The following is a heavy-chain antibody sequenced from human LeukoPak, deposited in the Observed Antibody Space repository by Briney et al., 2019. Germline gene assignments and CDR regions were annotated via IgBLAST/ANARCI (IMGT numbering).Heavy chain of an antibody. D-gene: IGHD3-22*01. V-gene: IGHV1-18*01. CDR1: GYTFTSYG. CDR3: ATTFSGYYSYYFDY. Sequence: ASVKVSCKASGYTFTSYGISWVRQAPGQGLEWMGWISAYNGNTNYAQKLQGRVTITADKSTSTAYMELSSLRSEDTAVYYCATTFSGYYSYYFDYWGQGTLVTVSS. CDR2: ISAYNGNT. J-gene: IGHJ4*02.